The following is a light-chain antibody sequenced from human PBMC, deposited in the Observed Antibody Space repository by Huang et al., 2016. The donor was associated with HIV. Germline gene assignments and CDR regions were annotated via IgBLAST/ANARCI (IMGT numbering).Light chain of an antibody. V-gene: IGKV1-33*01. CDR3: QHYDSLPPWT. J-gene: IGKJ1*01. Sequence: DIQMTQSPSSLSASIGDRVTITCQASQVICKYLNWYQQKSGQAPKLLIFDASNLQTGVSSRFSGSGSGTDFTFTINTLQPEDIATYYCQHYDSLPPWTFGQGTRVQI. CDR2: DAS. CDR1: QVICKY.